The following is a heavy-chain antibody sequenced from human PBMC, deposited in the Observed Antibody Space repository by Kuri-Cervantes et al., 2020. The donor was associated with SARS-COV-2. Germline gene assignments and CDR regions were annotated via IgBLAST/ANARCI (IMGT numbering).Heavy chain of an antibody. J-gene: IGHJ3*02. CDR2: INPNSGGT. Sequence: ASVKVSCKASGDTFTGYYMHWGRQAPGQGLEWMGWINPNSGGTNYAQKFQGWVTMTRDTSISTVYMELSRLRSDDTAVYYCARSTHSRRLVVISQGGAFDIWGQGTMVTVSS. CDR3: ARSTHSRRLVVISQGGAFDI. V-gene: IGHV1-2*04. D-gene: IGHD3-22*01. CDR1: GDTFTGYY.